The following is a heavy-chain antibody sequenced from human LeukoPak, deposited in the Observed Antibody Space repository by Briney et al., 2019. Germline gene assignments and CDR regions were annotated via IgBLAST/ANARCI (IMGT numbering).Heavy chain of an antibody. V-gene: IGHV3-23*01. CDR3: AKKSGIVGGYHDY. J-gene: IGHJ4*02. CDR2: ISGSGGST. D-gene: IGHD1-26*01. Sequence: GGSLRLSCAAPGFTFDDYGMSWVRQAPGKGLEWVSAISGSGGSTYYADSVKGRFTISRDNSKNTLYLQMNSLRADDTAVYYCAKKSGIVGGYHDYWGQGTLVTVSS. CDR1: GFTFDDYG.